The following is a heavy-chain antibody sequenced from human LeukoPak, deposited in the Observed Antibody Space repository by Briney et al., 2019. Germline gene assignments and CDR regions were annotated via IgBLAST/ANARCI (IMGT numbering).Heavy chain of an antibody. CDR2: VIPSTGGT. CDR3: ARESPTPMMAALAY. J-gene: IGHJ4*02. D-gene: IGHD3-22*01. CDR1: GFTFTGYY. V-gene: IGHV1-2*02. Sequence: STKVSCKTSGFTFTGYYMHWVRQAPGQGLEGMGWVIPSTGGTNYAQTFQGRVTMTRDTSISTDYMELSRLTSDNTAVYYCARESPTPMMAALAYCGQGTLVTVSS.